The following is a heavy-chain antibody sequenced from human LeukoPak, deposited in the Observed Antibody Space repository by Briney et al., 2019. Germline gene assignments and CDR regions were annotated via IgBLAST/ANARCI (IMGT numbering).Heavy chain of an antibody. D-gene: IGHD2-15*01. CDR2: TWYDGTKN. J-gene: IGHJ4*02. V-gene: IGHV3-33*01. Sequence: PGRSLRLSCAASGFTFTTYAMHWVRQAPGRGLDWVAVTWYDGTKNYYSDSVKGRFSISRDNSKNTLYLQMNSLRAEDTAVYFCARGLSTDYWGQGTLVTVTS. CDR3: ARGLSTDY. CDR1: GFTFTTYA.